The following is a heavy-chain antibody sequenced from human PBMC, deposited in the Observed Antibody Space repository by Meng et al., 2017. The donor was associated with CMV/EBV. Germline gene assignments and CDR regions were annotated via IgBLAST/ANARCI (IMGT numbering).Heavy chain of an antibody. J-gene: IGHJ6*02. CDR2: INSDASST. V-gene: IGHV3-74*01. D-gene: IGHD2-2*02. Sequence: GESLKISCAASGFTFSNYWMHWVRQAPGKGLVWVSHINSDASSTDYADSEKGRFTISRDNAKNTPYLQMNSLRAEDTAVYYCARDRGGYCSSTSCYTYYYYGMDGWGQGTTVTVSS. CDR1: GFTFSNYW. CDR3: ARDRGGYCSSTSCYTYYYYGMDG.